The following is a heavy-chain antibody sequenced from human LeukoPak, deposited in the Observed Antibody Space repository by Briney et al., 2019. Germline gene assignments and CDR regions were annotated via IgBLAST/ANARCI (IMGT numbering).Heavy chain of an antibody. V-gene: IGHV3-23*01. CDR3: ARAGFTFSDYFGSFFDY. Sequence: GGSLRLSCAASGITFIHYSMTWVRQAPGKGLEWVSAITGSGKFTDYADSVKGRFTISRDNSKNTLYLQMNSLRAEDTAVYYCARAGFTFSDYFGSFFDYWGQGTLVTVSS. CDR1: GITFIHYS. CDR2: ITGSGKFT. D-gene: IGHD3-10*01. J-gene: IGHJ4*02.